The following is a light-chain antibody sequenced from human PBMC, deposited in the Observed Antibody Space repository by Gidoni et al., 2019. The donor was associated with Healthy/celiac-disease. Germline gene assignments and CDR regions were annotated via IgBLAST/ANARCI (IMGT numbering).Light chain of an antibody. CDR1: KLGDKY. Sequence: SYELTPPPSVSVSPGQTASITCSGDKLGDKYACWYQQKPGQSPVLVIYQDSKRPSGIPERFSGSNSGNTATLTISGTQAMDEADYYCQAWDSSTVVFSGGTKLTVL. V-gene: IGLV3-1*01. CDR2: QDS. J-gene: IGLJ2*01. CDR3: QAWDSSTVV.